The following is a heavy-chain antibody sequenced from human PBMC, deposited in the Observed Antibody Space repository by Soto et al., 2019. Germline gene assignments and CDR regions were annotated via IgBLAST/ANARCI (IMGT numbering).Heavy chain of an antibody. D-gene: IGHD2-15*01. V-gene: IGHV3-23*01. CDR3: AKARGGGIRNYYYGMAV. Sequence: EVQLLESGGGLVQPGGSLRLTCAASGFTFSSDAMSWVRQAPGKGLEWVSAISGSGGSTSDADSVTDRFTISRDNSKNTLYLQVNSLSAEDTAVYYCAKARGGGIRNYYYGMAVWGQGTTVTVSS. CDR1: GFTFSSDA. J-gene: IGHJ6*02. CDR2: ISGSGGST.